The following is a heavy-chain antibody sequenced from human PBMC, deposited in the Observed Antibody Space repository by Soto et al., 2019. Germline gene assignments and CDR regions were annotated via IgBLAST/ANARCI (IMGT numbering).Heavy chain of an antibody. CDR3: AKDDGSWYYFDY. J-gene: IGHJ4*02. V-gene: IGHV3-23*01. CDR2: ISGSGGST. CDR1: GFTFSSYA. Sequence: TGGSLRLSCAASGFTFSSYAMSWVRQAPGKGLEWVSAISGSGGSTYYADSVKGRFTISRDNSKNTLYLQMNSLRAEDTAVYYCAKDDGSWYYFDYWGQGTLVTVSS. D-gene: IGHD6-13*01.